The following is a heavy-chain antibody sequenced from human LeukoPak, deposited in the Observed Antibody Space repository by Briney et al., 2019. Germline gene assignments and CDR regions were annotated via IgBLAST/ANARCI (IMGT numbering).Heavy chain of an antibody. V-gene: IGHV3-74*01. CDR2: INSDGSST. D-gene: IGHD4-17*01. CDR1: GFTFSNYW. CDR3: AKGGATVIDY. J-gene: IGHJ4*02. Sequence: GGSLRLSCAASGFTFSNYWMHWVRQAPGKGLVWVSRINSDGSSTTSADSVKGRFTISRDNAMNTLYLQMNSLRAEDTAVYYCAKGGATVIDYWGQGTLVTVSS.